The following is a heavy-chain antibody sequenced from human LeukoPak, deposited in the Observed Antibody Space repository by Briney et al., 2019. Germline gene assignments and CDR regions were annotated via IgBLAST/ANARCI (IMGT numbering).Heavy chain of an antibody. V-gene: IGHV1-46*01. D-gene: IGHD3-22*01. Sequence: GASVKVSRKASGYTFTSYYMHWVRQAPGQGLEWMGIINPSGDSTSYAQKFQGRVTMTRDMSTSTVYMELSSLRSEDTAVYYCAREATYYYDSSGYLYWGQGTLVTVSS. CDR3: AREATYYYDSSGYLY. J-gene: IGHJ4*02. CDR2: INPSGDST. CDR1: GYTFTSYY.